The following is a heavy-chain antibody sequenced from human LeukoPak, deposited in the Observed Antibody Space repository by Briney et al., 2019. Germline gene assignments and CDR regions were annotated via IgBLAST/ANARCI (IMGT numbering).Heavy chain of an antibody. J-gene: IGHJ4*02. CDR3: ATVSEY. CDR1: GFTFNYFW. Sequence: PGGSLRPSCAASGFTFNYFWMHWVRQVPGKGPVWVSGINNDGTATYYADSVKGRFTISRDNAKNTGYLQMNGLRAEDTSVYFCATVSEYWGQGTLVTVSS. V-gene: IGHV3-74*01. CDR2: INNDGTAT.